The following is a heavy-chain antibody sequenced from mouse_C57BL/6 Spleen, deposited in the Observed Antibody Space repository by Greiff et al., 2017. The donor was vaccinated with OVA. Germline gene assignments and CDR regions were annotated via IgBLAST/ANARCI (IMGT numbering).Heavy chain of an antibody. D-gene: IGHD2-4*01. J-gene: IGHJ2*01. V-gene: IGHV1-82*01. CDR3: ARRTLYYDYDGFDY. CDR2: IYPGDGDT. CDR1: GYAFSSSW. Sequence: QVQLKESGPELVKPGASVKISCKASGYAFSSSWMNWVKQRPGKGLEWIGRIYPGDGDTNYNGKFKGKATLTADKSSSTAYMQLSSLTSEDSAVYFCARRTLYYDYDGFDYWGQGTTLTVSS.